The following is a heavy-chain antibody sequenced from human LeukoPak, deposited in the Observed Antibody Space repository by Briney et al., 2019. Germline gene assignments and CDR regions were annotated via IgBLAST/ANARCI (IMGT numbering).Heavy chain of an antibody. D-gene: IGHD2-8*01. CDR2: VSQDGKNK. CDR1: GFSFTAYG. V-gene: IGHV3-30*18. Sequence: PGGSLRLSCAASGFSFTAYGMHWVRQAPGKGLEWVAVVSQDGKNKYYVDSAKGRFTTSRDNSKNTLYLQMNSLRAEDTAVYYCAKDGYCTNGVCWGTDWFDPWGQGTLVTVSS. CDR3: AKDGYCTNGVCWGTDWFDP. J-gene: IGHJ5*02.